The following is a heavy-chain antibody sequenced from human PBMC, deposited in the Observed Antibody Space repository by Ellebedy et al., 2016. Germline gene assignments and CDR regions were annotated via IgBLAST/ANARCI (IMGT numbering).Heavy chain of an antibody. D-gene: IGHD2-2*01. Sequence: SETLSLTXGVSGSSIERSSYYWGWVRQPPGKGLEWIGSVYYSGTTYYNPSLTSRVTISVDTSKNQFSLKLSSVTAADTAVYFCARMPTNEKGFESWGQGTLVNVSS. CDR1: GSSIERSSYY. V-gene: IGHV4-39*01. CDR2: VYYSGTT. CDR3: ARMPTNEKGFES. J-gene: IGHJ4*02.